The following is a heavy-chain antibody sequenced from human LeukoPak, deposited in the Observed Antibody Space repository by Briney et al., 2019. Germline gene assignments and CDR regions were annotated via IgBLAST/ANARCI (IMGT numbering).Heavy chain of an antibody. J-gene: IGHJ1*01. D-gene: IGHD1-26*01. CDR3: AKPPYSGSYYEYFQH. Sequence: GGSLRLSCAASRFTFNSYAMSWVRQAPGKGLEWVSIIGGSNGITFYVSSVKGRFTISRDNSKDTLYLQMNSLRAEDTAVYYCAKPPYSGSYYEYFQHWGQGTLVTVSS. V-gene: IGHV3-23*01. CDR1: RFTFNSYA. CDR2: IGGSNGIT.